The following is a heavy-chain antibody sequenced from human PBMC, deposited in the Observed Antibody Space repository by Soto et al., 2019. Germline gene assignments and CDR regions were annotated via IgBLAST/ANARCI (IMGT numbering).Heavy chain of an antibody. Sequence: TLSLTCSVYGASVAGGSYYWSWVRQPPGKGLEWIGYIPSRGRPFYNPSLTSRGTISADTSKNQLSLQLTSVTAADTAVYYCARDTYSGYDFGLWGQGTLVTVSS. J-gene: IGHJ5*02. CDR3: ARDTYSGYDFGL. V-gene: IGHV4-30-4*01. CDR1: GASVAGGSYY. CDR2: IPSRGRP. D-gene: IGHD5-12*01.